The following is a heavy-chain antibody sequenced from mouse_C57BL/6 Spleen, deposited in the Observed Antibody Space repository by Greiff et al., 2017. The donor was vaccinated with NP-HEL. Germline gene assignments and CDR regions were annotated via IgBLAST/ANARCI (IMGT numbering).Heavy chain of an antibody. V-gene: IGHV1-7*01. CDR3: AKVGSNYEGAMDY. CDR1: GYTFTSYW. D-gene: IGHD2-5*01. Sequence: VKLLESGAELAKPGASVKLSCKASGYTFTSYWMHWVKQRPGQGLEWIGYINPSSGYTKYNQKFKDKATLTADTSSNTAYIQLSSLTYEDSAVYYWAKVGSNYEGAMDYWGQGTSVTVSS. J-gene: IGHJ4*01. CDR2: INPSSGYT.